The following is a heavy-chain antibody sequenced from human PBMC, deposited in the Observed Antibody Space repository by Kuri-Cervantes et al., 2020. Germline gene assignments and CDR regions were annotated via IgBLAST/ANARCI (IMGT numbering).Heavy chain of an antibody. CDR1: GDSVSGTNAT. D-gene: IGHD3-10*01. Sequence: SETLSLTCVISGDSVSGTNATWNWIRQSPARGLEWLGRTFYRSYWYYDYASSVKGRITISPDTSKNQFSLQLDSVTPEDTAVYYCVRENRVKRGVLNPLDYWGQGTLVTVSS. CDR2: TFYRSYWYY. J-gene: IGHJ4*02. CDR3: VRENRVKRGVLNPLDY. V-gene: IGHV6-1*01.